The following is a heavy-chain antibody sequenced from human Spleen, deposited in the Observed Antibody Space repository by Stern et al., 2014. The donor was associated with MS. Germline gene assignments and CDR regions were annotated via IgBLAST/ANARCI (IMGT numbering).Heavy chain of an antibody. V-gene: IGHV1-8*01. J-gene: IGHJ4*02. CDR1: EYTFTRYD. D-gene: IGHD5-12*01. Sequence: VQLVQSGAEVKKPGASVKVSCKASEYTFTRYDINWVRQATGQGLEWMGWMNPNSGNTGYARKFQGRVTLTKNISISTAYMELNSLRSEDTAIYYCARGRKMGMKWIDYFDYWGQGTLVTVSS. CDR2: MNPNSGNT. CDR3: ARGRKMGMKWIDYFDY.